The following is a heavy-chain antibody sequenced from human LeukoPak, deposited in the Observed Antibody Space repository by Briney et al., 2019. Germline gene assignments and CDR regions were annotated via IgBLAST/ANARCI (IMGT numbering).Heavy chain of an antibody. CDR3: ARDKDVYFDY. Sequence: GGSLRLSCAASGFTFSSYAMSWVRQAPGKGLEWVSSISSSSSYIYYADSVKGRITISRDNAKNSLYLQMNGLRVEDTAVYYCARDKDVYFDYWGQGTLVTVSS. V-gene: IGHV3-21*01. CDR1: GFTFSSYA. J-gene: IGHJ4*02. CDR2: ISSSSSYI.